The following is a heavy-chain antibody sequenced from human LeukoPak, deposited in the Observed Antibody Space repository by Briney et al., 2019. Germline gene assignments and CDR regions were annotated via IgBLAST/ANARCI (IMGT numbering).Heavy chain of an antibody. CDR1: GGTFSSYA. Sequence: GASVKVSCKASGGTFSSYAISWVRQAPGQGLGWMGGIIPIFGTANYAQKFQGRVTITADESTSTAYMELSSLRSEDTAVYYCARDYYGSGSYYSLDYWGQGTLVTVSS. CDR3: ARDYYGSGSYYSLDY. V-gene: IGHV1-69*13. D-gene: IGHD3-10*01. CDR2: IIPIFGTA. J-gene: IGHJ4*02.